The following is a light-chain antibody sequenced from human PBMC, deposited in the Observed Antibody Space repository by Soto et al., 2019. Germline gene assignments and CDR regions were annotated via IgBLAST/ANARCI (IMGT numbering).Light chain of an antibody. V-gene: IGKV1-39*01. J-gene: IGKJ1*01. CDR1: QSISSY. CDR3: QQSYNNPWT. Sequence: IQMTQSPSSLYASVGHGVTTTCRASQSISSYLHWYQQKPGKAPKLLIYAASSLQSGVTSRFSGSGSGTDFTLTISSLQPEDFATYYCQQSYNNPWTFGQGTRWIS. CDR2: AAS.